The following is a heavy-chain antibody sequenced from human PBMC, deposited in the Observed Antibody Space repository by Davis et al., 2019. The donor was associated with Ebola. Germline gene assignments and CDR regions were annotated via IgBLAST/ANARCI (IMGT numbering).Heavy chain of an antibody. J-gene: IGHJ5*02. CDR2: IYYSGST. V-gene: IGHV4-59*01. CDR1: GGSISSSY. CDR3: ARGWIAVAAPNWFDP. Sequence: PSETLSLTCTVSGGSISSSYWSWIRQPPGKGLEWIGYIYYSGSTNYTPSLKSRVTISVDTSKNQFSLKLSSVTAADTAVYYCARGWIAVAAPNWFDPWGQGTLVIVSS. D-gene: IGHD6-19*01.